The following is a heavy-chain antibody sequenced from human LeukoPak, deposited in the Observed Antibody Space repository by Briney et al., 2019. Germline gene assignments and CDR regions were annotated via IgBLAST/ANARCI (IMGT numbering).Heavy chain of an antibody. CDR2: IIPILGIA. Sequence: AASVKVSCKASGGTFSSYTISWVRQAPGQGLEWMGRIIPILGIANYAQKFQGRVTITADKSTSTAYMELSSLRSEDTAVCYCARELERLGWFDPWGQGTLVTVSS. CDR1: GGTFSSYT. D-gene: IGHD1-1*01. V-gene: IGHV1-69*04. J-gene: IGHJ5*02. CDR3: ARELERLGWFDP.